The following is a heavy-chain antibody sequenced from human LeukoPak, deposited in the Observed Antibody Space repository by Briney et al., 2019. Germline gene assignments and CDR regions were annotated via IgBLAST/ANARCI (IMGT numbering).Heavy chain of an antibody. CDR1: GGSISSYY. J-gene: IGHJ4*02. V-gene: IGHV4-59*01. D-gene: IGHD6-19*01. CDR3: ARAVAGYFDY. Sequence: SETLSLTCTVSGGSISSYYWSWIRQPPGKGLEWIGYIYYSGSTNYNPSLKSRVTISVDTSKNQFSLKLSSVTAADTAVYYCARAVAGYFDYWGQGTLVTVSS. CDR2: IYYSGST.